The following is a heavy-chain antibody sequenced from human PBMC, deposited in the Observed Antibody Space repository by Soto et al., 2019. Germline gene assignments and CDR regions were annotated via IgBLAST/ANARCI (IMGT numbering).Heavy chain of an antibody. Sequence: EVQLVESGGGLVQPGGSLRLSCAASGFTFRNYWMSWVRQAPGKGLEWVANIQEVGSERHYLNSVKGRFTIARDNGENSLFLEMHSLRAEDTAVYYCARENWYFDLWGRGTLVIVSS. CDR3: ARENWYFDL. CDR1: GFTFRNYW. V-gene: IGHV3-7*01. J-gene: IGHJ2*01. CDR2: IQEVGSER.